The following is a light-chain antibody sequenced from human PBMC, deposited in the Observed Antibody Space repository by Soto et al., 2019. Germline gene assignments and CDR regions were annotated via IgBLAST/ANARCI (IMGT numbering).Light chain of an antibody. CDR2: KAS. CDR3: QQYESLPLT. CDR1: QTISSW. J-gene: IGKJ5*01. V-gene: IGKV1-5*03. Sequence: DIQMTQSPSTLSVSVGDRVTITCRASQTISSWLAWYQQKPGKAPKLLIYKASDLETGVPSRFSGSGSGTGFTFTISSLQPEDFATYYCQQYESLPLTFGQGTRLEIK.